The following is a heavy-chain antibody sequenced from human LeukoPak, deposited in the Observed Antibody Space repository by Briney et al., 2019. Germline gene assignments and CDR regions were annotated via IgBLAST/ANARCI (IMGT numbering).Heavy chain of an antibody. V-gene: IGHV1-18*01. D-gene: IGHD2-15*01. CDR1: GYTFTSYG. J-gene: IGHJ6*02. Sequence: ASVKVSCKASGYTFTSYGISWVRQAPGQGLEWMGWISAYNGNTNYAQKLQGRVTVTTDTSTSTAYMELRSLRSDDTAVYYCARERIVRYCSGGSCYKDLYGMDVWGQGTTVTVSS. CDR3: ARERIVRYCSGGSCYKDLYGMDV. CDR2: ISAYNGNT.